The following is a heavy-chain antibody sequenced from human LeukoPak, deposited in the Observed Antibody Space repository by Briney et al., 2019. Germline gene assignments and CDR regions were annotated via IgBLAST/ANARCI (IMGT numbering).Heavy chain of an antibody. Sequence: SETLSLTYTVSGGSISNYYWSWIRQPPGKGLEWIGYIHYTGSTNYNPSLKSRATISVDTSKSQFSLKLSSVTAADTAVYYCARGYSSSWYYFDYWGQGALVTVSS. J-gene: IGHJ4*02. D-gene: IGHD6-13*01. V-gene: IGHV4-59*08. CDR1: GGSISNYY. CDR3: ARGYSSSWYYFDY. CDR2: IHYTGST.